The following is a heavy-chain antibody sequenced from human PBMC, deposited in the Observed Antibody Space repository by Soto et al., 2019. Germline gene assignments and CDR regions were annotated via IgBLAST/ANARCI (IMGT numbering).Heavy chain of an antibody. CDR1: GYTFTSYD. Sequence: ASVKVSCKASGYTFTSYDINWVRQATGQGLEWMGWMNPNSGNTGYAQKFQGRVTMTRNTSISTAYMELSSLRSEDTAVYYCARGLGGVIVNYYYYVDVWGKGTTVSVSS. CDR2: MNPNSGNT. CDR3: ARGLGGVIVNYYYYVDV. D-gene: IGHD3-16*02. J-gene: IGHJ6*03. V-gene: IGHV1-8*01.